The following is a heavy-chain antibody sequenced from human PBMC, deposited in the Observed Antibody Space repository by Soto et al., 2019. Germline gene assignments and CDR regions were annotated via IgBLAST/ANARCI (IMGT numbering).Heavy chain of an antibody. CDR2: ISTYNGNI. J-gene: IGHJ4*02. V-gene: IGHV1-18*01. CDR3: ARDATNYFDD. CDR1: SYTFTTYG. Sequence: QVQLVQSGAEVKKPGASVKVSCKASSYTFTTYGIIWVRQAPGQGLEWMGWISTYNGNIYYAQKFQGRVTMTTDKSTNTAYMELRSLRSDDTATYYCARDATNYFDDWGRGTLVTVSA.